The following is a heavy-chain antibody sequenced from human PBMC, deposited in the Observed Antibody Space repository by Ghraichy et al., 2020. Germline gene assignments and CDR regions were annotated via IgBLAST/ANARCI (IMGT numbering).Heavy chain of an antibody. Sequence: GSLRLSCAASGFTFSRYGMSWVRQTPGKGLEWVSGISDSGDSTYYADSVKGRFTISRDNSKNTLYMQMNSLRAEDTAEYHCAKDSPLWGLRGSGWFDPWGQGTLVIVSS. J-gene: IGHJ5*02. D-gene: IGHD3-10*01. CDR2: ISDSGDST. CDR1: GFTFSRYG. V-gene: IGHV3-23*01. CDR3: AKDSPLWGLRGSGWFDP.